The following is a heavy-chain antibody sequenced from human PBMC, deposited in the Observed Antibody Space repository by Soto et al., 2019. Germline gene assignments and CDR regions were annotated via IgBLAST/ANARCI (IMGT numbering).Heavy chain of an antibody. CDR2: IIPIFGTV. D-gene: IGHD2-2*01. V-gene: IGHV1-69*01. J-gene: IGHJ6*02. Sequence: QVQLVQSGAEVKKPGSSVKVSCKASGGTFSSYAISWVRQAPGQGLEWMGGIIPIFGTVNYAQKFQGRVTITADESTSTAYMELSSLRSEDTSVYYCARIPEVLGFYYYYGMDVWGQGTTVTVSS. CDR3: ARIPEVLGFYYYYGMDV. CDR1: GGTFSSYA.